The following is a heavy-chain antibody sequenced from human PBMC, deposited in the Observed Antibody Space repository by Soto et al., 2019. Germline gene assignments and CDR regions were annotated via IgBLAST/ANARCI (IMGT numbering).Heavy chain of an antibody. CDR1: GGSISSSSYY. CDR2: IYYSGST. Sequence: SETLSLTCTVSGGSISSSSYYWGWIRQPPGKGLEWIGSIYYSGSTYSNPSLKSRVTISVDTSKNQFSLKLSSVTAADTAVYYCATRSGYDSYYYMDVWGKGTTVTVSS. J-gene: IGHJ6*03. CDR3: ATRSGYDSYYYMDV. V-gene: IGHV4-39*01. D-gene: IGHD5-12*01.